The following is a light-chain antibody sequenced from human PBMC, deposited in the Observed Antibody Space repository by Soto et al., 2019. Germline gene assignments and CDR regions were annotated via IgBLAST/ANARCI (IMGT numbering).Light chain of an antibody. CDR2: GAF. V-gene: IGKV3-15*01. J-gene: IGKJ1*01. Sequence: EIVMTASPATLSVSPGERATLSCRASQSVSANLAWYQQKPGQAPRLLIHGAFIRATGVPPRFSGSGSGTEFTLTISSLQSEDFAVYYCQQYGSSSTFGQGTKVEIK. CDR3: QQYGSSST. CDR1: QSVSAN.